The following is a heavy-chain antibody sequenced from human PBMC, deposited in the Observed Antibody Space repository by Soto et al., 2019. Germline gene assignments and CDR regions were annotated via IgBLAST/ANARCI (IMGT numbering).Heavy chain of an antibody. CDR3: AVFRSSWFGDGRLDS. CDR2: MYPGDSDT. CDR1: GYTFSDYW. D-gene: IGHD6-13*01. J-gene: IGHJ4*02. Sequence: LGESLKISCKGSGYTFSDYWIGWVRQMPGKGLEWMGIMYPGDSDTRYSPSFQGQVTISADKSISTAYLQWSSLKASDTAIYYCAVFRSSWFGDGRLDSWGPGTLVTVSS. V-gene: IGHV5-51*01.